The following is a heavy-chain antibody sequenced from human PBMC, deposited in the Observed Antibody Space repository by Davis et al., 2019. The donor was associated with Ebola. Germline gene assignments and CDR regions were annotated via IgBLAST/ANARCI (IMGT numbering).Heavy chain of an antibody. J-gene: IGHJ4*02. Sequence: AASVKVSCKASGYTFTSYGISWVRQAPGQRPERMGWISAYNGNTNYAQKLQGRVTMTTDTSTSTAYMELRSLRSDDTAVYYCARDRGLVGPAAILVDWGQGTLVTVSS. D-gene: IGHD2-2*02. CDR1: GYTFTSYG. CDR2: ISAYNGNT. V-gene: IGHV1-18*01. CDR3: ARDRGLVGPAAILVD.